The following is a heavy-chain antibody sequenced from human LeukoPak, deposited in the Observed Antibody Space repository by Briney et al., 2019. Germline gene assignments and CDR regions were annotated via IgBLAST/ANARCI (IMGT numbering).Heavy chain of an antibody. CDR1: GFTVSSNY. CDR2: IYSGGST. CDR3: ARDASNDFWSGYFRH. Sequence: PGGSLRLSCAASGFTVSSNYMSWVRRAPGKGLEWVSVIYSGGSTYYADSVKGRFTISRDNSKNTLYLQMNSLRAEDTAVYYCARDASNDFWSGYFRHWGQGTLVTVSS. D-gene: IGHD3-3*01. J-gene: IGHJ1*01. V-gene: IGHV3-66*02.